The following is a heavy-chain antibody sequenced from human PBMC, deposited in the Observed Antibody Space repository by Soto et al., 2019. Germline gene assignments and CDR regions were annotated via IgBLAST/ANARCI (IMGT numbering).Heavy chain of an antibody. J-gene: IGHJ4*02. CDR3: ARGLRYLDWLSDY. V-gene: IGHV4-59*01. Sequence: PSETLSLTCTVSGGSISGYFWSWIRQPPGKGLEWIGYIYYSGSTNYNPSLKSRVTISVDTSKNQFSLKLTSVTAADTAVYYCARGLRYLDWLSDYWGQGTLVTVSS. CDR2: IYYSGST. CDR1: GGSISGYF. D-gene: IGHD3-9*01.